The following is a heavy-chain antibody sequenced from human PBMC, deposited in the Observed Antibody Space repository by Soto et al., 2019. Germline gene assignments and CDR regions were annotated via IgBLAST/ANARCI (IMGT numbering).Heavy chain of an antibody. Sequence: EVQLVESGGGLVQPGRSLRLSCAPSGFTFDDYAMHWVRQAPGKGLEWVSGISWNSDSIGYADSVKGRFTISRDNAKKSLYLQMNSLRVEDTALYYCAKASSDKGGGFDIWGQGTMVTVSS. CDR3: AKASSDKGGGFDI. V-gene: IGHV3-9*01. CDR1: GFTFDDYA. D-gene: IGHD2-15*01. CDR2: ISWNSDSI. J-gene: IGHJ3*02.